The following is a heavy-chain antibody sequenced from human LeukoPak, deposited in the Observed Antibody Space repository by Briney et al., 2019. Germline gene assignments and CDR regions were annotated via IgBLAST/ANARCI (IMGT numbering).Heavy chain of an antibody. V-gene: IGHV3-33*01. D-gene: IGHD4/OR15-4a*01. J-gene: IGHJ3*02. CDR1: GFTFSSYG. Sequence: GGSLRLSYAASGFTFSSYGMHWVRQAPGKGLEWVAVIWYDGSNKYYADSVKGRFTISRDNSKNTLYLQMNSLRAEDTAVYYCARDALTTADAFDIWGQGTMVSVSS. CDR3: ARDALTTADAFDI. CDR2: IWYDGSNK.